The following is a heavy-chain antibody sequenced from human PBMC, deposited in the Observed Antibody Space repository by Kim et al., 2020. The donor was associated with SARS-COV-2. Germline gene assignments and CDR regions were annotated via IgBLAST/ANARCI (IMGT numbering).Heavy chain of an antibody. D-gene: IGHD2-2*02. CDR3: ARDNTPDYYYYGMDV. Sequence: DSGKGRFTISRDNSKNTLYLQMNSLRAEDTAVYYCARDNTPDYYYYGMDVWGQGTTVTVSS. V-gene: IGHV3-30*07. J-gene: IGHJ6*02.